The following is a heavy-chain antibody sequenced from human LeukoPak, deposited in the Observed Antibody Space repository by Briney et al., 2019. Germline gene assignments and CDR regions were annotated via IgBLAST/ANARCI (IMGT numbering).Heavy chain of an antibody. CDR1: GYTFTSYV. J-gene: IGHJ4*02. CDR3: ARVGYYYDSSGYYYDQYYFDY. Sequence: GASVKVSCKASGYTFTSYVISWVRQAPGQGLEWMGWISAYNGNTNYAQKLQGRVTMTTDTSTSTAYMELRSLRSDDTAVYYCARVGYYYDSSGYYYDQYYFDYWGQGTLVTVSS. V-gene: IGHV1-18*01. D-gene: IGHD3-22*01. CDR2: ISAYNGNT.